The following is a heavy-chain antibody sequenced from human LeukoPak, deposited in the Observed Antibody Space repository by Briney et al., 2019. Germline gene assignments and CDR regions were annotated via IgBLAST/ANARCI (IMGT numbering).Heavy chain of an antibody. V-gene: IGHV3-48*03. CDR2: ISSSGSTI. Sequence: GGSLRLSCAASGFTFSSYEMNWVRQAPGKGLEWVSYISSSGSTIYYADSVKGRFTISRDNAKDSLYLQMNSLRAEDTAVYYCARHLDYGDFLGYFQHWGQGTLVTVSS. J-gene: IGHJ1*01. CDR3: ARHLDYGDFLGYFQH. D-gene: IGHD4-17*01. CDR1: GFTFSSYE.